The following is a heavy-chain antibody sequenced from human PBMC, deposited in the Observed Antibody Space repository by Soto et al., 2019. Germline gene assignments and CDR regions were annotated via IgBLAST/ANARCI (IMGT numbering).Heavy chain of an antibody. Sequence: GESLKISCKGSGYSFTSYWISWVRQMPGKGLEWMGRIDPSDSYTNYSPSFQGHVTISADKSISTAYLQWSSLKASDTAMYYCARCGIAARPRWVMDVWGQGTTVTVSS. CDR2: IDPSDSYT. CDR1: GYSFTSYW. V-gene: IGHV5-10-1*01. D-gene: IGHD6-6*01. J-gene: IGHJ6*02. CDR3: ARCGIAARPRWVMDV.